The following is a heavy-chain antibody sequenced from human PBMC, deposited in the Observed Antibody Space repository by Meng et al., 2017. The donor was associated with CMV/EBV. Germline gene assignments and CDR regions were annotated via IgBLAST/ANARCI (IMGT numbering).Heavy chain of an antibody. Sequence: GGSLRLSCAASGFTFSSYAMHWVRQAPGKGLERVTVISYDGSNKYYADSVKGRFTISRDNSKNTLYLQMSSLRAEDTAVYYCATDGGLPPYYYGLDVWGQGTTVTVSS. CDR3: ATDGGLPPYYYGLDV. CDR2: ISYDGSNK. J-gene: IGHJ6*02. V-gene: IGHV3-30-3*01. CDR1: GFTFSSYA. D-gene: IGHD3-16*01.